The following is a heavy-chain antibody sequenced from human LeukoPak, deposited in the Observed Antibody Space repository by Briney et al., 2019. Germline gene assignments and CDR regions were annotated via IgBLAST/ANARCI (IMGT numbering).Heavy chain of an antibody. Sequence: GGSLILSCAASGFTFSSYAMHWARQAPGKGLEWVAVISYDGSNKYYADSVKGRFTISRDNSKNTLYLQMNSLRAEDTAVYYCARAGLDDFWSGYYQFYGMDVWGQGTTVTVSS. CDR3: ARAGLDDFWSGYYQFYGMDV. V-gene: IGHV3-30-3*01. CDR1: GFTFSSYA. D-gene: IGHD3-3*01. J-gene: IGHJ6*02. CDR2: ISYDGSNK.